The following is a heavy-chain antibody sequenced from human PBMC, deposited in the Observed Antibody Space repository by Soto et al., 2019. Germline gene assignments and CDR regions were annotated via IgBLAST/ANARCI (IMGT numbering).Heavy chain of an antibody. V-gene: IGHV3-11*01. CDR3: ARDKGQLVPADGY. D-gene: IGHD6-6*01. CDR1: GFTFSNAW. Sequence: GGSLRLSCAASGFTFSNAWMRWVRQAPGKGLEWVSYITSSGSSIYYADSVKGRFTISRDNAKNSLYLQMNSLRAEDTAVYYCARDKGQLVPADGYWGQGTLVTVS. J-gene: IGHJ4*02. CDR2: ITSSGSSI.